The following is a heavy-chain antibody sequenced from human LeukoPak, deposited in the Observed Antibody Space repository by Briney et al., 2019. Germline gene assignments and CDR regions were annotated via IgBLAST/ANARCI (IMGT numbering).Heavy chain of an antibody. D-gene: IGHD6-13*01. J-gene: IGHJ5*02. V-gene: IGHV4-61*02. CDR1: GGSISSGSYY. CDR2: IYTSGST. CDR3: ARGNLGIAAAGTLRFDP. Sequence: SQTLSLTCTVSGGSISSGSYYWSWIRQPAGKGLEWIGRIYTSGSTNYNLSLKSRVTISVDTSKNQFSLKLSSVTAADTAVYYCARGNLGIAAAGTLRFDPWGQGTLVTVSS.